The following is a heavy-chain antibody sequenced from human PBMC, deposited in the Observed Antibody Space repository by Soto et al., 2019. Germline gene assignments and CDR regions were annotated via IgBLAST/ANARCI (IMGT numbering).Heavy chain of an antibody. CDR3: ARGDYIGYYYYYGMDV. V-gene: IGHV1-8*01. D-gene: IGHD2-15*01. CDR2: MNPNSGNT. J-gene: IGHJ6*02. Sequence: ASVKVSCKASGYTFTSYDINWARQATGQGLEWMGWMNPNSGNTGYAQKFQGRVTMTRNTSISTAYMELSSLRSEDTAVYYCARGDYIGYYYYYGMDVWGRGTTVTVS. CDR1: GYTFTSYD.